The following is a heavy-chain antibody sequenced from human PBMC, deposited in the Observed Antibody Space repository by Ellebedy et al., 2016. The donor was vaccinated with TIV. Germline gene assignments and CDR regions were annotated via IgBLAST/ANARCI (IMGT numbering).Heavy chain of an antibody. Sequence: GESLKISXAASGFTFSSYAMSWVRQAPGKGLEWVSVISGSGGSTYYADSVKGRFTISRDNSKNTLYLQMNSLRAEDTAVYYCAKGRSSSCYDYWGQGTLVTVSS. J-gene: IGHJ4*02. CDR1: GFTFSSYA. CDR3: AKGRSSSCYDY. D-gene: IGHD2-2*01. V-gene: IGHV3-23*01. CDR2: ISGSGGST.